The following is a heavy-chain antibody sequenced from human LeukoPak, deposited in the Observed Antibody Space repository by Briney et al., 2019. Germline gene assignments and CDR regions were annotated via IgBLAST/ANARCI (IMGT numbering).Heavy chain of an antibody. Sequence: SETLSLTYTVSGYSISSGYYWGWIRQPPGKGLEWIGSIYHSGRTYYNPSLKSRATISVDTSKNQFSLKLNSVTAADTAVYYCAREVDSSSVGWFDPWGQGTLVTVSS. D-gene: IGHD6-13*01. CDR2: IYHSGRT. CDR1: GYSISSGYY. V-gene: IGHV4-38-2*02. J-gene: IGHJ5*02. CDR3: AREVDSSSVGWFDP.